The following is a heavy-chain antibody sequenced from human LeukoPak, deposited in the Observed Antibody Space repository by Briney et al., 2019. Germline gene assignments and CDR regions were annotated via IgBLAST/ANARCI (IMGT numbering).Heavy chain of an antibody. V-gene: IGHV3-66*01. D-gene: IGHD5-18*01. J-gene: IGHJ4*02. Sequence: GGSLRLSCAASGFTLSSNYMSWVRQAPGKGLEWVSVIYSGGSTYYADSVKGRFTISRDNSKNTLYLQMNSLRAEDTAVYYCARGGVQLWLVFDYWGQGTLVTVSS. CDR2: IYSGGST. CDR1: GFTLSSNY. CDR3: ARGGVQLWLVFDY.